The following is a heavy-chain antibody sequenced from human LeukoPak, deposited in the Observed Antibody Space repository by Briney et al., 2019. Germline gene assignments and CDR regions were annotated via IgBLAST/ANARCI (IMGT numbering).Heavy chain of an antibody. V-gene: IGHV3-33*01. CDR3: TRYNNDHFDY. J-gene: IGHJ4*02. Sequence: RGSLRLSCAGSGFTFGGYGMHWFRQTPGKGLEWVAVIAYDGSRAFYADSVKGRLTISRDNSKNTMSVQMDDLRAEDTAVYYCTRYNNDHFDYWGQGTLVTVSS. CDR2: IAYDGSRA. D-gene: IGHD1-14*01. CDR1: GFTFGGYG.